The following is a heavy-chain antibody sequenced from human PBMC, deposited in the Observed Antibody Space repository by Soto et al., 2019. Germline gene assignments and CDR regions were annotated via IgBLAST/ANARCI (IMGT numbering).Heavy chain of an antibody. V-gene: IGHV4-59*01. CDR2: IYYSGST. J-gene: IGHJ3*02. D-gene: IGHD1-26*01. Sequence: PSETLSLTCTVSGGSISSYYWSWIRQPPGKGLEWIGYIYYSGSTNYNPSLKSRVTISVDTSKNQFSLKLSSVTAADTAVYYCARDQGAPRAFDIWGQGTMVT. CDR1: GGSISSYY. CDR3: ARDQGAPRAFDI.